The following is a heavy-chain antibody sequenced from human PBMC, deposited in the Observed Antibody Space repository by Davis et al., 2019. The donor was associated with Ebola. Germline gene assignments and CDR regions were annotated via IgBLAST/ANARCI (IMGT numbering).Heavy chain of an antibody. V-gene: IGHV3-7*01. Sequence: GGPLRLSCAASGLTLSSFWMSWVRQAPGKGLEWVAIIKQDGSEKYYVDSVKGRFTISRDNAKNSLYLQMSSLRAEDTAVYYCASGYSGYDSPFDYWGQGTLVTVSS. CDR2: IKQDGSEK. D-gene: IGHD5-12*01. CDR1: GLTLSSFW. J-gene: IGHJ4*02. CDR3: ASGYSGYDSPFDY.